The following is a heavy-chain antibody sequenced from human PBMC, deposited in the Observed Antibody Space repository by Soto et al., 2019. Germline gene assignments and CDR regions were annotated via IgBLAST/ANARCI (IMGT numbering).Heavy chain of an antibody. D-gene: IGHD4-4*01. CDR3: ARPAAAAVTSSGMDV. J-gene: IGHJ6*02. CDR1: GGSISSSSYY. Sequence: SETLSLTCTVSGGSISSSSYYWGWIRQPPGKGLEWIGSIYYSGSTYYNPSLKSRVTISVDTSKNQFSLKLSSVTAADTAVYYCARPAAAAVTSSGMDVWGQGTTVTVSS. CDR2: IYYSGST. V-gene: IGHV4-39*01.